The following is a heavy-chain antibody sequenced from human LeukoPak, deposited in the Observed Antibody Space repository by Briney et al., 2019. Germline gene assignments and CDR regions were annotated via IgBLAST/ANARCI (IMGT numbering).Heavy chain of an antibody. CDR3: AKGGRSWAFDI. Sequence: GTSLRLSCAASGFTFSSYAMSWVRQAPGKGLEWVSDISGSGGSTYYADSVKGWFTISRDNSKNTLYLQMNSLRAEDTAVYYCAKGGRSWAFDIWGQGTMVTVSS. D-gene: IGHD4-17*01. V-gene: IGHV3-23*01. J-gene: IGHJ3*02. CDR1: GFTFSSYA. CDR2: ISGSGGST.